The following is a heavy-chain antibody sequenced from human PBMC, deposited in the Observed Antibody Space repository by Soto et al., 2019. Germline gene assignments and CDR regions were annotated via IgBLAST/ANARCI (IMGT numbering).Heavy chain of an antibody. V-gene: IGHV5-51*01. Sequence: GAYLKISCKGSGYSFTSYWIGWVRQMPGKGLEWMGIIYPGDSDTRYSPSFQGQVTISADKSISTAYLQWSSRKASDTAREDGASREYYGLDGCSQGTTIT. CDR3: ASREYYGLDG. CDR1: GYSFTSYW. J-gene: IGHJ6*02. CDR2: IYPGDSDT.